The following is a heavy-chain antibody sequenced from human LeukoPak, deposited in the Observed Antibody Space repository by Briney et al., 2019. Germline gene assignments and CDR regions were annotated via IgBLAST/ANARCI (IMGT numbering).Heavy chain of an antibody. J-gene: IGHJ2*01. CDR2: IYYSGST. V-gene: IGHV4-59*07. CDR3: ARRFDL. CDR1: GGSISSYY. Sequence: PSDTLSLICTVSGGSISSYYWSWIRHPPGKGLEEIGYIYYSGSTNYNPSLKSRVTISADTSKNQFSLKLSSVTAADTAVYYCARRFDLWGRGTLVTVSS.